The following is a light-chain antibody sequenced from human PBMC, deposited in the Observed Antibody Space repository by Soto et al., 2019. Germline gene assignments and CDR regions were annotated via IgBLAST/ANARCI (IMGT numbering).Light chain of an antibody. Sequence: DIQMTQSPSTLSSSVGDRVTLTCRASQSINSWLAWYQQKPGKAPKLLIYEAFYLESGVPSRFSGSGSRTEFTLTISSLQPDDFATYYGQQYHAYPWSFGQGTTLAI. J-gene: IGKJ1*01. CDR1: QSINSW. CDR2: EAF. CDR3: QQYHAYPWS. V-gene: IGKV1-5*03.